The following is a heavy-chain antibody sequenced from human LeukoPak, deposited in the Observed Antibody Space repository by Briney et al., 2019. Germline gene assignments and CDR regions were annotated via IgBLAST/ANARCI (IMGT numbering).Heavy chain of an antibody. Sequence: SETLSLTCTVSGGSISPYYWSWVRQSAGKGLEWIGRIYGRGNTDYNPSLKSRVTMSVDTSKNQFSLNLHSVTAADTAIYYCVRDTFLAHCPGSSCRGLDSWGQGTLVTVSS. CDR2: IYGRGNT. D-gene: IGHD2-15*01. J-gene: IGHJ4*02. CDR1: GGSISPYY. CDR3: VRDTFLAHCPGSSCRGLDS. V-gene: IGHV4-4*07.